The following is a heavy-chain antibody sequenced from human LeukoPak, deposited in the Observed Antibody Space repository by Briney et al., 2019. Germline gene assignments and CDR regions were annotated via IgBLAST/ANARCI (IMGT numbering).Heavy chain of an antibody. CDR1: GYTFTGYY. V-gene: IGHV1-2*02. Sequence: ASVKVSCKASGYTFTGYYMHWMRQAPGQGLEWMGWINPNSGGTNYAQKFQGRVTMTRNTSISTAYMELSSLRSEDTAVYYCARRQNYYDSSGSLNWFDPWGQGTLVTVSS. D-gene: IGHD3-22*01. CDR3: ARRQNYYDSSGSLNWFDP. CDR2: INPNSGGT. J-gene: IGHJ5*02.